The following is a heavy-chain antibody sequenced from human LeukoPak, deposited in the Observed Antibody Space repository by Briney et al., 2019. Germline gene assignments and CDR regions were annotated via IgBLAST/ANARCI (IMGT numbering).Heavy chain of an antibody. CDR1: GGSISNSRYY. CDR2: SYYSGST. J-gene: IGHJ4*02. D-gene: IGHD1-14*01. CDR3: ASSLGIGLYFDY. Sequence: SETLSLTCTVAGGSISNSRYYWGWIREPPGKGLEWIGSSYYSGSTNYNPSLKSRVTISVDKSKNQFSLKLSSVTAADTAVYYCASSLGIGLYFDYWGQGTLVTVSS. V-gene: IGHV4-39*07.